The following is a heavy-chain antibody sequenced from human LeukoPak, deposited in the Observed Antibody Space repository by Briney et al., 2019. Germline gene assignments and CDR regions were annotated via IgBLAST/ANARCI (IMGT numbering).Heavy chain of an antibody. V-gene: IGHV3-20*01. J-gene: IGHJ4*02. CDR1: GFTFDDYG. Sequence: GGSLRLSCAASGFTFDDYGMSWVRQAPGRGLEWVSGINWNGGSTGYADSVKGRFTISRDNAKNSLYLQMNSLRAEDTALYHCARTNSGSYLYYFDYWGQGTLVTVSS. D-gene: IGHD1-26*01. CDR2: INWNGGST. CDR3: ARTNSGSYLYYFDY.